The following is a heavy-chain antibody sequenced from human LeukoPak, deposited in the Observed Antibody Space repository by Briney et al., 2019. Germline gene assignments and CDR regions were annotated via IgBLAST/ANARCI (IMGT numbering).Heavy chain of an antibody. CDR3: ARANGDGSGSYYNYHYYYGMDV. J-gene: IGHJ6*04. CDR1: GFTFSSYA. Sequence: GGSLRLSCAASGFTFSSYAMVWVRQAPGKGLEWVALMSYDGSYKYYGDSVRGRFTISRDNSKNTFYLQMNSLRAEDTAVYYCARANGDGSGSYYNYHYYYGMDVWGKGTTVTVSS. D-gene: IGHD3-10*01. V-gene: IGHV3-30*04. CDR2: MSYDGSYK.